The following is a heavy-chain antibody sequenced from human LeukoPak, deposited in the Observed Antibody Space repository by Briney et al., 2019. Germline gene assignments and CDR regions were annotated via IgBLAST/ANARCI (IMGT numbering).Heavy chain of an antibody. J-gene: IGHJ2*01. V-gene: IGHV4-34*01. D-gene: IGHD3-9*01. CDR1: GGSFSGYY. Sequence: SETLSLTCAVYGGSFSGYYWSWIRQPPGKGLEWIGEINHSGSTNYNPSLKSRVTISVDTSKNQFSLKLSSVTAADTAVYYCARELGDRYGILTGTDYWYFDLWGRGTLVTVSS. CDR2: INHSGST. CDR3: ARELGDRYGILTGTDYWYFDL.